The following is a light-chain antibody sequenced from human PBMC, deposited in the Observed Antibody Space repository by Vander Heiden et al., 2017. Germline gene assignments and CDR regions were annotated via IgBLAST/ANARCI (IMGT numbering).Light chain of an antibody. CDR1: SSNIGAGYD. CDR2: GNS. CDR3: QSDDSSLSAVV. J-gene: IGLJ2*01. Sequence: QSVLTQPPSVSGAPGQRVTIACTGSSSNIGAGYDVRWYQQLPGTAPKLLIYGNSNRPSGVPDRFSGSKSGTSASLAITGLQAEDEADYYCQSDDSSLSAVVFGGGTKLTVL. V-gene: IGLV1-40*01.